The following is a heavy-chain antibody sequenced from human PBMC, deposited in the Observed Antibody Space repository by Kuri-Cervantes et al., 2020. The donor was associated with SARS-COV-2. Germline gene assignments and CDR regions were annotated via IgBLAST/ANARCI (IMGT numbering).Heavy chain of an antibody. CDR3: ARGLTLEGDSYGYHY. CDR1: GYTFTGYY. Sequence: ASVKVSCKASGYTFTGYYMHWVRQAPGQGLEWMGWINPNSGGTNYAQKFQGRVTMTRYTSISTAYMELSRLRSDDTAVYYCARGLTLEGDSYGYHYWGQGTLVTVSS. J-gene: IGHJ4*02. D-gene: IGHD5-18*01. CDR2: INPNSGGT. V-gene: IGHV1-2*02.